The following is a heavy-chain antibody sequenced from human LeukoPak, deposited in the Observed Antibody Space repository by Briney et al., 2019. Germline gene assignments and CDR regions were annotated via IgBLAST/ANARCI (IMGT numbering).Heavy chain of an antibody. V-gene: IGHV1-18*04. CDR3: ARDPRIAAAGTSSWFDP. Sequence: ASVKVSCKASGYTFSAYYMNWVRQAPGQGLEWMGWINPNSGNTNYAQKLQGRVTMTTDTSTSTAYMELRSLRSDDTAVYYCARDPRIAAAGTSSWFDPWGQGTLVTVSS. D-gene: IGHD6-13*01. CDR2: INPNSGNT. CDR1: GYTFSAYY. J-gene: IGHJ5*02.